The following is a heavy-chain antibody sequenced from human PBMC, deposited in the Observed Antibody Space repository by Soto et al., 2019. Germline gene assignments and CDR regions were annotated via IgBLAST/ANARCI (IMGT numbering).Heavy chain of an antibody. J-gene: IGHJ4*02. V-gene: IGHV3-33*01. Sequence: GGSLRLSCAASGFTFSSYGMHWVRQAPGKGLEWVAVIWYDGSNKYYADSVKGRFTISRDNSKNTLYLQMNSLRAEDTAVYYCARDMYYYDSSGYYIKNQFDYWGQGT. CDR1: GFTFSSYG. D-gene: IGHD3-22*01. CDR3: ARDMYYYDSSGYYIKNQFDY. CDR2: IWYDGSNK.